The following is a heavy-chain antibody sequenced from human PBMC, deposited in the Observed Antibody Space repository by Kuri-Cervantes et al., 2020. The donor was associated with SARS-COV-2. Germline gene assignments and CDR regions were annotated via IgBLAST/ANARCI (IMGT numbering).Heavy chain of an antibody. J-gene: IGHJ3*02. V-gene: IGHV4-61*05. CDR2: IYYSGST. D-gene: IGHD3-22*01. Sequence: SETLSLTCTVSGGSISSSSYYWSWIRQPPGKGLEWIGYIYYSGSTNYNPSLKSRVTISVDTSKNQFSLKLSSVTAADTAVYYCAAPTYYYDSSGYGGAFDIWGQGTMVTVSS. CDR1: GGSISSSSYY. CDR3: AAPTYYYDSSGYGGAFDI.